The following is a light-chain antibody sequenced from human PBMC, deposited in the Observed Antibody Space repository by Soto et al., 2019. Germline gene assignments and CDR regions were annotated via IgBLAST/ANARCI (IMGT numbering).Light chain of an antibody. CDR2: DVS. V-gene: IGLV2-14*01. CDR3: SSYTGSSRAV. Sequence: QSALTQPASVSGSPGQSITISCTGTSSDVGGYNYVSWYQQHPGKAPKLMIYDVSNRPSGVSNRLSGSKSGNTASLTISGLQAEDEADYYCSSYTGSSRAVFGGGTQLTVL. CDR1: SSDVGGYNY. J-gene: IGLJ7*01.